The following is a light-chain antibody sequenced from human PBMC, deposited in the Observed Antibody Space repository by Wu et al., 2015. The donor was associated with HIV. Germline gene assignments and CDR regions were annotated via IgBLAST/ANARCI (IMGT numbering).Light chain of an antibody. CDR3: QQYGTSPRT. CDR2: DAS. Sequence: EIVLTQSPGTLSLSPGERATLSCRASQNVSSNYLAWYRQRPGQAPRLLIYDASSRATGIPDRFSGSGSGTDFTLTITRLEPEDLAVYYCQQYGTSPRTFGRGTQGGNQT. J-gene: IGKJ1*01. CDR1: QNVSSNY. V-gene: IGKV3-20*01.